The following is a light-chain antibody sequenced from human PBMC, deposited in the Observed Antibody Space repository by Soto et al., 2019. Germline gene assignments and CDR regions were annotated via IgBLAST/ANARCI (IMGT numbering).Light chain of an antibody. CDR3: QQSYTMHT. CDR1: QSISTY. CDR2: GAT. J-gene: IGKJ2*01. V-gene: IGKV1-39*01. Sequence: DIRMTQSPSSLSASVGDRVTITCRASQSISTYLSWYQQKPGKAPKLLIYGATRLQSGAPSRFTGSGSGTEFTLTISSLQPEDFATYSCQQSYTMHTFGQGTKLEIK.